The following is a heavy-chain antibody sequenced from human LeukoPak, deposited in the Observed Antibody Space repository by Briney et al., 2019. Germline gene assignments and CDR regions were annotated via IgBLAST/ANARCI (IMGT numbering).Heavy chain of an antibody. CDR2: IIPIFGTA. J-gene: IGHJ4*02. D-gene: IGHD1-26*01. V-gene: IGHV1-69*05. CDR3: AREGPPVGATTPPVGY. CDR1: GGTFSSYA. Sequence: SAKVSCKASGGTFSSYAISWVRQAPGQGLEWMGRIIPIFGTANYAQKFQGRVTITTDESTSTAYMELSSLRSEDTAVYYCAREGPPVGATTPPVGYWGQGTLVTVSS.